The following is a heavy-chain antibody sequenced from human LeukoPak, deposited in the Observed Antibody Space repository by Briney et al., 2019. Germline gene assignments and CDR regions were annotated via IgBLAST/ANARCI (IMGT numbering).Heavy chain of an antibody. Sequence: SETLSLTCTVSGGSINSGNHYWSWLRQPAGKGLEWIGRIYTSGSTNSHPSLRTRVTISVDTSRNQFSLKLSSVTAADTAVYYCARGASYDSDDAFDIWGQGTMVTVSS. CDR1: GGSINSGNHY. CDR3: ARGASYDSDDAFDI. V-gene: IGHV4-61*02. D-gene: IGHD3-3*01. CDR2: IYTSGST. J-gene: IGHJ3*02.